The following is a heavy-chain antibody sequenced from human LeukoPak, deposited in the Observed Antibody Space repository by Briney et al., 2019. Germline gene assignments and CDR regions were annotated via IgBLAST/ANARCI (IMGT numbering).Heavy chain of an antibody. D-gene: IGHD1-26*01. V-gene: IGHV1-24*01. Sequence: ASVKVSCKASGYTFTSYAMHWVRQAPGQRLEWMGGFDPEDGETIYAQKFQGRVTMTEDTSTDTAYMELSSLRSEDTAVYYCATVLSGSYFIGDYWGQGTLVTVSS. CDR2: FDPEDGET. J-gene: IGHJ4*02. CDR3: ATVLSGSYFIGDY. CDR1: GYTFTSYA.